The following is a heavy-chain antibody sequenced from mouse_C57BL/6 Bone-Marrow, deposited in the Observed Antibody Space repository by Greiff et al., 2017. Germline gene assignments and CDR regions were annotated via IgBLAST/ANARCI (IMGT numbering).Heavy chain of an antibody. J-gene: IGHJ4*01. CDR2: LSRGSSTL. CDR3: AIIYDGSYYYAMDY. Sequence: EVKVVESGGGLVKPGGSLKLSCAASGFTFSDYGMHWVRPAPGQWLAWVAYLSRGSSTLYYAATVKGRFTISRDNAKNTLFLQMTSLPSEDTAMYYCAIIYDGSYYYAMDYWGQGTSVTVSS. V-gene: IGHV5-17*01. D-gene: IGHD2-3*01. CDR1: GFTFSDYG.